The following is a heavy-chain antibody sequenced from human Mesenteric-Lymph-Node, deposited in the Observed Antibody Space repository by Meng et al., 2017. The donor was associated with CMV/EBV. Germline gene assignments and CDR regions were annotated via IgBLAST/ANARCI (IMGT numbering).Heavy chain of an antibody. J-gene: IGHJ4*02. D-gene: IGHD2-2*01. V-gene: IGHV3-23*01. CDR2: ISSRGGT. CDR3: AKGPYCSSSGCYAHGEFDY. CDR1: GFTFSNYA. Sequence: GGSLRLSCRASGFTFSNYAMIWVRQAPGKGLDHVSSISSRGGTFYADSVKGRFTISRDNFKNTLFLQRSSLRAEDTALYYCAKGPYCSSSGCYAHGEFDYWGQGALVTVSS.